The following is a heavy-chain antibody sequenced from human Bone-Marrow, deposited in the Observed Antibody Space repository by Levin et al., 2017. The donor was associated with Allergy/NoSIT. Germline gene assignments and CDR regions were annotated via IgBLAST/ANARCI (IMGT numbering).Heavy chain of an antibody. D-gene: IGHD6-13*01. CDR3: ARDASSSWYAGILDY. CDR1: EFTFSAYA. V-gene: IGHV3-30-3*01. CDR2: ISSDGSLK. Sequence: GASVKVSCAASEFTFSAYAIHWVRQAPGKGLEWVAVISSDGSLKYYADSVKGRFTLSRDNSKNTLYLQMNSLRAEDTAVYYCARDASSSWYAGILDYWGQGTLVTVSS. J-gene: IGHJ4*02.